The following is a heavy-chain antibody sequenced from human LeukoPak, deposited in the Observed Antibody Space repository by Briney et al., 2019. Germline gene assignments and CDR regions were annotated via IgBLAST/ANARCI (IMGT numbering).Heavy chain of an antibody. CDR2: ISSSGSTI. CDR1: GFTFSSYE. Sequence: GGSLRLSCAASGFTFSSYEMNWVRRAPGKGLEWVSYISSSGSTIYYADSVKGRFTISRDNAKNSLYLQMNSLRAEDTAVYYCARYGDYGDNYWGQGTLVTVSS. D-gene: IGHD4-17*01. CDR3: ARYGDYGDNY. V-gene: IGHV3-48*03. J-gene: IGHJ4*02.